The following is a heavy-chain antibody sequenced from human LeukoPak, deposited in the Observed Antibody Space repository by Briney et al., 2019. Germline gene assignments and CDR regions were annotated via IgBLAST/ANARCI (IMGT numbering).Heavy chain of an antibody. J-gene: IGHJ4*02. D-gene: IGHD6-19*01. V-gene: IGHV3-23*01. Sequence: ETLSLTCAVYGGSFSGYYWSWVRQAPGKGLEWVSAISGSGGSTYYADSVKGRFTISRDNSKNTLYLQMNSLKAEDTAVYYCAKDTTRIAVAGQGFDYWGQGTLVTVSS. CDR2: ISGSGGST. CDR3: AKDTTRIAVAGQGFDY. CDR1: GGSFSGYY.